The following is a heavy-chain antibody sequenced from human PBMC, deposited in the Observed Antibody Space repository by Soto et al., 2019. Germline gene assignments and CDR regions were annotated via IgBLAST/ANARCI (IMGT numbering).Heavy chain of an antibody. Sequence: VQLVESGGGVVQPGRSLRLSCAASGFTFIRYGMHCVRQAPGKGLEWVAVISYDGSNKYYADPVKGRFTISRDNSKNTLYLQMNSLRAEDTAVYYCAKDYYYGYFDYWGQGTLVTVSS. D-gene: IGHD3-10*01. V-gene: IGHV3-30*18. CDR1: GFTFIRYG. CDR3: AKDYYYGYFDY. J-gene: IGHJ4*02. CDR2: ISYDGSNK.